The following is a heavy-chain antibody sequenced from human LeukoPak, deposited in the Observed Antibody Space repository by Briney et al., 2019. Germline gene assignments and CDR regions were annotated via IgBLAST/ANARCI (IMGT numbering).Heavy chain of an antibody. Sequence: ASVKVSCKASGYIFTGYYLHWVRQAPGQGLEWMGWSNPSSGGTNYAQKFQGRVTMTRDTSISTAYMELSRLRSDDTAVYYCARDISGYGFDYWGQGTLVTVSS. J-gene: IGHJ4*02. CDR3: ARDISGYGFDY. D-gene: IGHD3-22*01. V-gene: IGHV1-2*02. CDR1: GYIFTGYY. CDR2: SNPSSGGT.